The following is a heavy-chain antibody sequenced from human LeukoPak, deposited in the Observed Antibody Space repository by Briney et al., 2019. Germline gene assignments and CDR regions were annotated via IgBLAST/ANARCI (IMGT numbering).Heavy chain of an antibody. CDR2: FYSTGST. CDR1: GGPISSYY. V-gene: IGHV4-4*07. CDR3: ARDQYSRSLDY. J-gene: IGHJ4*02. Sequence: PSETLSLTCTVSGGPISSYYWTWIRQPAGKGLEWIGRFYSTGSTNYNPSLKSRVTMSVDTSKNQFSLKLSSVTAADTAVYYCARDQYSRSLDYWGQGTLVTVSS. D-gene: IGHD1-26*01.